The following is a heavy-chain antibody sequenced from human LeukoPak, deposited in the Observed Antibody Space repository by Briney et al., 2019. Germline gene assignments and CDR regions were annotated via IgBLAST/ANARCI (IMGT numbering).Heavy chain of an antibody. Sequence: GRSLRLSCAASGFTFSSYAMHWVRQAPGKGLGWVAVISYDGSNKYYADSVKGRFTISRDNSKNTLYLQMNSLRAEDTAVYYCARDDYYYGMDVWGQGTTVTVSS. J-gene: IGHJ6*02. CDR2: ISYDGSNK. CDR1: GFTFSSYA. V-gene: IGHV3-30*04. CDR3: ARDDYYYGMDV.